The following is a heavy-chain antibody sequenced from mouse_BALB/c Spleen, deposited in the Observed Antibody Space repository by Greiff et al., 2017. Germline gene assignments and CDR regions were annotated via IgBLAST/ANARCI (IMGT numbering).Heavy chain of an antibody. CDR3: ARQSYGNYVG. V-gene: IGHV5-12-1*01. Sequence: EVMLVESGGGLVKPGGSLKLSCAASGFAFSSYDMSWVRQTPEKRLEWVAYISSGGGSTYYPDTVKGRFTISRDNAKNTLYLQMSSLKSEDTAMYYCARQSYGNYVGWGQGTTVTVSS. CDR1: GFAFSSYD. D-gene: IGHD2-1*01. CDR2: ISSGGGST. J-gene: IGHJ2*01.